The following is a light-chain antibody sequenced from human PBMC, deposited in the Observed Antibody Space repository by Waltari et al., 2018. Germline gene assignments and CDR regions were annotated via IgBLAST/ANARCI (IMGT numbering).Light chain of an antibody. Sequence: VQLTQSPSSLAASVGARVTIPCRARPGIANFLAWYQQKPGKVPRLLISTASTLQSGVPPRFSGSGSGTEFTLTIAGLQPEDVATYYCQKYNAAPLIFGGGTKVEIK. J-gene: IGKJ4*01. CDR2: TAS. CDR3: QKYNAAPLI. V-gene: IGKV1-27*01. CDR1: PGIANF.